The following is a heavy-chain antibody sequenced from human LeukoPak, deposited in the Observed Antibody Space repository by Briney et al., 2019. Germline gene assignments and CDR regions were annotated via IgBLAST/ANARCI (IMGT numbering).Heavy chain of an antibody. CDR3: TTESYCSSTSCPGTFDF. Sequence: GESLRLSCAASGFTFSHVWMSWVRQAPGKGLEWVGRIKTKIDGGTTDYAAPVKGRLTISRDDSKNTLYLQINSLKTEDTAVYYCTTESYCSSTSCPGTFDFWGQGTLVTVSS. CDR2: IKTKIDGGTT. J-gene: IGHJ4*02. D-gene: IGHD2-2*01. V-gene: IGHV3-15*01. CDR1: GFTFSHVW.